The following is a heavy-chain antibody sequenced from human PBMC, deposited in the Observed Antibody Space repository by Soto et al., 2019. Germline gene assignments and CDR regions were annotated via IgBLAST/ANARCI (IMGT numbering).Heavy chain of an antibody. CDR3: ARDGDIYGSGSYYSKFDY. Sequence: PGGSLRLSCAASGFTFSSYAMHWVRQAPGKGLEWVAVISYDGSNKYYADSVKGRFTISRDNSKNTLYLQMNSLRAEDTAVYYCARDGDIYGSGSYYSKFDYWGQGTLVTVSS. D-gene: IGHD3-10*01. J-gene: IGHJ4*02. V-gene: IGHV3-30-3*01. CDR2: ISYDGSNK. CDR1: GFTFSSYA.